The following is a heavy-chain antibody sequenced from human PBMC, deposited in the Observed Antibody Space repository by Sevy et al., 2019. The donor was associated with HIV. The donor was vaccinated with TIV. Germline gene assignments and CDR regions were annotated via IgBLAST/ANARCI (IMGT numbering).Heavy chain of an antibody. D-gene: IGHD2-15*01. V-gene: IGHV3-15*01. CDR2: IKSKTDGGTT. CDR1: GFTFSNAW. J-gene: IGHJ6*02. CDR3: TTSVPCSGGSCYSYYYYGMDV. Sequence: GSLRLSCAASGFTFSNAWMSWVRQAPGKGLEWVGRIKSKTDGGTTDYAAPVKGRFTISRDDSKNTLYLQMNSLKTEDTAVYYCTTSVPCSGGSCYSYYYYGMDVWGQGTTVTVSS.